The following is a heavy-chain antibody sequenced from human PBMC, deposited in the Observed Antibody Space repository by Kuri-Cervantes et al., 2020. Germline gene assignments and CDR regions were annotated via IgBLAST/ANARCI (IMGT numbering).Heavy chain of an antibody. CDR2: INAGNGNT. D-gene: IGHD3-10*01. V-gene: IGHV1-3*01. J-gene: IGHJ3*02. CDR3: ATASWFGDSDAFDI. Sequence: ASVKVSCKASGYTFTIYAMHWVRQAPGQRLEWMGWINAGNGNTKYSQKFQGRVTITRDTSASTAYMELSSLRSEDTAVYYCATASWFGDSDAFDIWGQGTMVTVSS. CDR1: GYTFTIYA.